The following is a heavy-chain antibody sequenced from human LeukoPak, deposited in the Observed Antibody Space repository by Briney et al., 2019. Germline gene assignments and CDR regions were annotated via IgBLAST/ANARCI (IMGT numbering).Heavy chain of an antibody. CDR2: ISGSGGST. D-gene: IGHD2-2*02. CDR1: GFTFSSYA. J-gene: IGHJ5*02. Sequence: PGGSLRLSCAASGFTFSSYAMSWVRQAPGKGLEWVSAISGSGGSTYYAYSVKGRFTISRDNSKNTLYLQMNSLRAEDTAVYYCAKDRKTCSSTSCYTFPGCWFDPWGQGTLATVSS. CDR3: AKDRKTCSSTSCYTFPGCWFDP. V-gene: IGHV3-23*01.